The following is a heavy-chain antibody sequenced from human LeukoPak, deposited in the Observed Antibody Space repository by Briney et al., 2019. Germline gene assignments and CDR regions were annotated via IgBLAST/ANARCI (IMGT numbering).Heavy chain of an antibody. V-gene: IGHV3-7*01. CDR3: ARDVRGSVTSYFHYYMDV. D-gene: IGHD5-18*01. CDR2: IKQDGSEK. Sequence: GGSLRLSCAASGFTFSSYWMSWVRQAPGKGLEWVANIKQDGSEKYSVDSVKGRCTISRDNAKNSLYLQMNSLRTEDTAVYYCARDVRGSVTSYFHYYMDVWGKGTTVTVSS. J-gene: IGHJ6*03. CDR1: GFTFSSYW.